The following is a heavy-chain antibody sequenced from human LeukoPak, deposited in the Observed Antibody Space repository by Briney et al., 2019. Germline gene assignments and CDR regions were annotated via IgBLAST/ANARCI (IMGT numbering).Heavy chain of an antibody. CDR1: GYTLTTYY. CDR3: ARTSAVADFDY. J-gene: IGHJ4*02. D-gene: IGHD4-23*01. V-gene: IGHV1-46*01. CDR2: INPSGGST. Sequence: ASVKVSCKASGYTLTTYYMDWVRQAPGQGLEWMGIINPSGGSTSYAQKLQGRVTMTRDTSTSTVYMELSSLRSEDTAVYYCARTSAVADFDYWGQGTLVTVSS.